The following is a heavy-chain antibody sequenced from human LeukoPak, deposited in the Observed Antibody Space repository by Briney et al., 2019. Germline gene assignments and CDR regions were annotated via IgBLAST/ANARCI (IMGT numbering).Heavy chain of an antibody. CDR2: IYYSGST. D-gene: IGHD3-3*01. V-gene: IGHV4-59*01. CDR3: ARVGADFWSGYYQPFDY. CDR1: GGCISSYY. J-gene: IGHJ4*02. Sequence: SETLSLTCTVSGGCISSYYWRWIRQPRGKGLEWIGYIYYSGSTNYNPSLKSRVTISVDTSKNQFSLKLSSVTAADTAVYYCARVGADFWSGYYQPFDYWGQGTLVTVSS.